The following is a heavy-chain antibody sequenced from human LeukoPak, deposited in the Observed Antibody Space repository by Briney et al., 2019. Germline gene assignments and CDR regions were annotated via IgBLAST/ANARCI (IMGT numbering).Heavy chain of an antibody. D-gene: IGHD4-17*01. V-gene: IGHV4-59*01. Sequence: SETLSLTCIVSGGSISTYYWSWIRQPPGKGLEWIGYIYSSGSTNYNPSLKSRVTISVDTSKNQVSLKLSSVTAADTAVYYCARGGDYGDLRYFDYWGQGTLVTVSS. CDR3: ARGGDYGDLRYFDY. J-gene: IGHJ4*02. CDR2: IYSSGST. CDR1: GGSISTYY.